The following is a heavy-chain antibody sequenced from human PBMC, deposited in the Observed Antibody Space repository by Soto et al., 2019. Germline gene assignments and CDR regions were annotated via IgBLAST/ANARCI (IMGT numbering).Heavy chain of an antibody. Sequence: GGSLRLSCAASGFTFSSYAMSWVRQAPGKGLEWVSAISGSGGSTYYADSVKGRFTISRDNSKNTLYLQMNSLRAEDTAVYYRAKAMITFGGVIVPIDYWGQGTLVTVSS. CDR3: AKAMITFGGVIVPIDY. CDR1: GFTFSSYA. J-gene: IGHJ4*02. D-gene: IGHD3-16*02. CDR2: ISGSGGST. V-gene: IGHV3-23*01.